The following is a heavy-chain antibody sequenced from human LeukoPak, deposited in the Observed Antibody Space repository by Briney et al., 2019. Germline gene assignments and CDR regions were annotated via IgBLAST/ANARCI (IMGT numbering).Heavy chain of an antibody. J-gene: IGHJ4*02. V-gene: IGHV1-46*01. Sequence: ASVKVSCKASGYTFTSYDINWVRQAPGQGLDWMGIINPSGGSTSYAEKFQGRVTITRDTSTSTVYMELSSLRSEDTAVYYCASRAPGEYYFDCWGQGTLVNVSS. CDR3: ASRAPGEYYFDC. D-gene: IGHD3-16*01. CDR1: GYTFTSYD. CDR2: INPSGGST.